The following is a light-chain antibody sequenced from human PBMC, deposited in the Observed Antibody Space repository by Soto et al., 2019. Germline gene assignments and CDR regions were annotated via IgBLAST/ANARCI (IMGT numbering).Light chain of an antibody. V-gene: IGKV1-39*01. J-gene: IGKJ1*01. CDR3: QQSYSTRWT. Sequence: QMAQSASSVSAYIGDRVTITCRASQSISSYLNWYQQKPGKAPKLLIYAASSLQSGVPSRFSGSGSGTDFTLTISSLQPEDFATYYCQQSYSTRWTSGQGAKVDVK. CDR1: QSISSY. CDR2: AAS.